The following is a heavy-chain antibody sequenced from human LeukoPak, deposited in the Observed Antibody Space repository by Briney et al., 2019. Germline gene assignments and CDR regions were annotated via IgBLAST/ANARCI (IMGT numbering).Heavy chain of an antibody. Sequence: GGSLRLSCAASGCAFSSYAMSWVRQAPGKGLEWVSGISASGGSTSYADSVKGRFTISRDNPRNTLYMQMNSLRDEDTAVYYCAIMHRYYDGSGYWVQWGQGTLVTVSS. V-gene: IGHV3-23*01. CDR3: AIMHRYYDGSGYWVQ. CDR1: GCAFSSYA. J-gene: IGHJ4*02. D-gene: IGHD3-22*01. CDR2: ISASGGST.